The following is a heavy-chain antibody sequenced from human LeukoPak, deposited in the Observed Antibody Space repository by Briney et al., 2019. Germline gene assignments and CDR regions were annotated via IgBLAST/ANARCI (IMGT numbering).Heavy chain of an antibody. J-gene: IGHJ4*02. Sequence: GGSLRLSCAASGFTFSSYSMNWVRQAPGKGLEWVSYISSSSSTIYYADSVKGRFTISRDNSKNTLYLQMNSLRAKDTAVYYCATHRYYDSSGYYYVGYFDYWGQGTLVTVSS. V-gene: IGHV3-48*01. D-gene: IGHD3-22*01. CDR2: ISSSSSTI. CDR3: ATHRYYDSSGYYYVGYFDY. CDR1: GFTFSSYS.